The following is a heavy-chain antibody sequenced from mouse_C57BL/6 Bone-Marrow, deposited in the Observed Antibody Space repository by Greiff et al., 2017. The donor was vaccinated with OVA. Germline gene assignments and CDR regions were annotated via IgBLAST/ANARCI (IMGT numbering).Heavy chain of an antibody. Sequence: DVQLQESGPELVKPGASVKISCKASGYSFTGYYMNWVKQSPEKSLEWIGEINPSTGGTTYNQKFKAKATLTVDKSSSTAYMQLKSLTSEDSAVYYCARGYGSSYSYYFDYWGQGTTLTVSS. D-gene: IGHD1-1*01. CDR3: ARGYGSSYSYYFDY. J-gene: IGHJ2*01. CDR2: INPSTGGT. CDR1: GYSFTGYY. V-gene: IGHV1-42*01.